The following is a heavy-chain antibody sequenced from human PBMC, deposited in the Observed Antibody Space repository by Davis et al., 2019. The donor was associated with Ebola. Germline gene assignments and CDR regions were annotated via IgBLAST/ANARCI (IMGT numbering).Heavy chain of an antibody. CDR3: ARRGYSYGYRFRFDY. CDR2: IYYSGST. CDR1: GGSISSSNYY. J-gene: IGHJ4*02. Sequence: SETLSLTCTVSGGSISSSNYYWGWIRQPPGKGLEWIGSIYYSGSTYYNPSLKSRVTISVDTSKNQFSLKLSSVTAADTAVYYCARRGYSYGYRFRFDYWGQGTLVTVSS. D-gene: IGHD5-18*01. V-gene: IGHV4-39*07.